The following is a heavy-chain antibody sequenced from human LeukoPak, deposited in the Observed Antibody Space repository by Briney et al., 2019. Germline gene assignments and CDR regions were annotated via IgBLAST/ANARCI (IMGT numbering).Heavy chain of an antibody. CDR2: VGYGGDT. CDR3: ARDGGGTTADWYFDL. Sequence: GGSLRLSCAASGFTFSGYDMHWVRQLPGKGLEWVAAVGYGGDTYYPASVEGRFTVSRENAKNPLYLQMNTLRAGDTAVYYCARDGGGTTADWYFDLWGRGTPVTVSS. J-gene: IGHJ2*01. V-gene: IGHV3-13*01. CDR1: GFTFSGYD. D-gene: IGHD1-14*01.